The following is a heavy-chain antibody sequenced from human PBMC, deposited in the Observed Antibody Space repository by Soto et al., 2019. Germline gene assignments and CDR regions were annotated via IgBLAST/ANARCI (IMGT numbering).Heavy chain of an antibody. V-gene: IGHV4-39*01. CDR3: ARNSDILTGYSAHWFDP. CDR2: IYYSGST. Sequence: SETLSLTGTVSGGSISSGGYYWGWIRQSPGYGPEWIGSIYYSGSTYYNPSLQSRVTISVDTSKNQFSLKLSSVTAADTAVYYCARNSDILTGYSAHWFDPWGQGTLVTVSS. CDR1: GGSISSGGYY. J-gene: IGHJ5*02. D-gene: IGHD3-9*01.